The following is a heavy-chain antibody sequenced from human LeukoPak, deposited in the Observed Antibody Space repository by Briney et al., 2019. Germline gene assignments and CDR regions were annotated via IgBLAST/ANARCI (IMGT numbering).Heavy chain of an antibody. CDR1: GGSISSGDYY. J-gene: IGHJ4*02. CDR3: ARVSLIDSSGYYHIDY. D-gene: IGHD3-22*01. V-gene: IGHV4-30-4*01. Sequence: SETLSLTCTVPGGSISSGDYYWSWIRQPPGKGLEWIGYIYYSGSTYYNPSLKSRVTISVDTSKNQFSLKLSSVTAADTAVYYCARVSLIDSSGYYHIDYWGQGTLVTVSS. CDR2: IYYSGST.